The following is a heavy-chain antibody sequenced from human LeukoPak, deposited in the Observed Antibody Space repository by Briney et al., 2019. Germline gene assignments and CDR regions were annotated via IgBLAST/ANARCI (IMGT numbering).Heavy chain of an antibody. J-gene: IGHJ4*02. V-gene: IGHV3-21*01. D-gene: IGHD6-13*01. CDR2: ISSSSSYI. CDR1: GFTFSSYS. CDR3: ARDRGIAAAGNNYFDY. Sequence: GGSLRLSCAASGFTFSSYSMTWVRQAPGKGLEWVSSISSSSSYIYYADSVKGRFTISRDNAKNSLYLQMNSLRAEDTAVYYCARDRGIAAAGNNYFDYWGQGTLVTVSS.